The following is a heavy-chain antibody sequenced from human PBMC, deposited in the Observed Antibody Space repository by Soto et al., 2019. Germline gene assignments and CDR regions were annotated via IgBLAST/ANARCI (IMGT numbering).Heavy chain of an antibody. V-gene: IGHV4-34*01. Sequence: SETLSLTCAVYGGSFSGYYWSWIRQPPGKGLEWIGEINHSGSTNYNPSLKSRVTISVDTSKNQFSLKLSSVTAADTAVYYCARSKVRGVMGLGYYYYYGMDVWGQGTTVTVS. CDR1: GGSFSGYY. D-gene: IGHD3-10*01. CDR2: INHSGST. J-gene: IGHJ6*02. CDR3: ARSKVRGVMGLGYYYYYGMDV.